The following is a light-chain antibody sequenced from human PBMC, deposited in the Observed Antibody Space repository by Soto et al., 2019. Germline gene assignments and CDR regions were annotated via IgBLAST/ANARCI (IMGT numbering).Light chain of an antibody. CDR2: GAS. CDR3: EHYNNRPQT. V-gene: IGKV3-15*01. Sequence: EIVMTQSPATLSVSPGERATLSCRASQSVSSNLAWYQQKPGQAPRLLIYGASTRATGIPARFSGSGSETEFTHTIRSMLSEDLAVYYCEHYNNRPQTFGQGTKVEIK. CDR1: QSVSSN. J-gene: IGKJ1*01.